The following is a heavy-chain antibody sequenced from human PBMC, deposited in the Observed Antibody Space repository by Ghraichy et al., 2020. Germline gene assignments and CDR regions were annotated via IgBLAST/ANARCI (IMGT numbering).Heavy chain of an antibody. D-gene: IGHD6-19*01. V-gene: IGHV4-39*01. J-gene: IGHJ4*02. Sequence: SETLSLTCTVSGGSISSSVHYWAWIRQAPVSGLEWIGSIYYSGSTYYNPSLKSRVTISVDTSKNQFSLKLTSVTAADTAVYYCARLGTGGWLTPSPLFDCWGQGTLGSGSS. CDR1: GGSISSSVHY. CDR2: IYYSGST. CDR3: ARLGTGGWLTPSPLFDC.